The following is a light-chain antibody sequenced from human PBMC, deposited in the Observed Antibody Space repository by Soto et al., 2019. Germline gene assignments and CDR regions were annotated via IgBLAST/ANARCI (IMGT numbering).Light chain of an antibody. CDR3: QQSYDISPIT. J-gene: IGKJ5*01. CDR2: AAS. CDR1: QRITNY. V-gene: IGKV1-39*01. Sequence: DIQMTQSPSSLSASVGDRVTITCRASQRITNYLNWYQQKPGKAPKLLIYAASTLQDGVPSRFSGSGSGTDFTLTINSLQPEDFASYYCQQSYDISPITFGQGTRLEIK.